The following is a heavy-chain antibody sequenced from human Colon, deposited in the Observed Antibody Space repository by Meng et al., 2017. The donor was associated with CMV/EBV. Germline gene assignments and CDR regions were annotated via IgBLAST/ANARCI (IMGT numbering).Heavy chain of an antibody. CDR1: GGSVNSGSYY. CDR2: ISYSGNT. J-gene: IGHJ4*02. Sequence: SETLSLTCSVSGGSVNSGSYYWTWIRQPPGKGLEWIGYISYSGNTNYNPSLKSRLTIEVDTSRNQFSLKLTSVSAADTAIYYCVREASGWSTGIDYWGQGTLVTVSS. V-gene: IGHV4-61*01. D-gene: IGHD6-19*01. CDR3: VREASGWSTGIDY.